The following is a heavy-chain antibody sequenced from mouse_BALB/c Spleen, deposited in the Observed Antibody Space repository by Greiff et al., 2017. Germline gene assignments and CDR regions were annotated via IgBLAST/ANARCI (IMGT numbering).Heavy chain of an antibody. CDR2: INSDGGST. Sequence: EVQLVESGGGLVQPGESLKLSCESNEYEFPSHDMSWVRKTPEKRLELVAAINSDGGSTYYPDTMERRFIISRDNTKETLYLQMSSLRSEDTALYYCARHNDYDGSSYAMDYWGQGTSVTVSS. D-gene: IGHD2-4*01. J-gene: IGHJ4*01. V-gene: IGHV5-2*01. CDR3: ARHNDYDGSSYAMDY. CDR1: EYEFPSHD.